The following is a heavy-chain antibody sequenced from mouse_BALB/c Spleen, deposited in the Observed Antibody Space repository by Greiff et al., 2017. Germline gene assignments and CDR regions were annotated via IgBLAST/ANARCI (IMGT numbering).Heavy chain of an antibody. D-gene: IGHD1-1*02. V-gene: IGHV7-3*02. CDR2: IRNKANGYTT. CDR3: ARDKNYGYFDV. J-gene: IGHJ1*01. Sequence: EVMLVESGGGLVQPGGSLRLSCATSGFTFTDYYMSWVRQPPGKALEWLGFIRNKANGYTTEYSASVKGRFTISRDNSQSILYLQMNTLRAEDSATYYCARDKNYGYFDVWGAGTTVTVSS. CDR1: GFTFTDYY.